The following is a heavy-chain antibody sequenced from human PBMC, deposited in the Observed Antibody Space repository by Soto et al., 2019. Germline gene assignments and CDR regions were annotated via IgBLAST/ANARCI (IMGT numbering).Heavy chain of an antibody. D-gene: IGHD2-2*02. J-gene: IGHJ4*02. CDR1: GFTFGTVA. CDR2: IAIASFDS. CDR3: ATDRSSLYLSGLYFDF. V-gene: IGHV3-23*01. Sequence: EVQLLESGGGLVQPGGSLRLSCVASGFTFGTVAMTWVRQAPGKGLEWVSSIAIASFDSYYAPSVKGMFTTSRDDSKNTLYLQMQSLRAVDTAVYYCATDRSSLYLSGLYFDFWGPGSLVTVSS.